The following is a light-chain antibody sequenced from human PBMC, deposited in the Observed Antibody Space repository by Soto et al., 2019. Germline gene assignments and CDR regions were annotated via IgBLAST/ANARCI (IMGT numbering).Light chain of an antibody. CDR2: KAS. V-gene: IGKV1-5*03. CDR3: QQYNSYPLT. CDR1: QSISSW. J-gene: IGKJ4*01. Sequence: DIQMTQSTSTLSASVGDRVTITCRASQSISSWLDWYQQKPGKAPNLLIYKASSLESGVPSRFSGSGSGTEFTLTISSLQPDDFATYYCQQYNSYPLTFGGGTKVEIK.